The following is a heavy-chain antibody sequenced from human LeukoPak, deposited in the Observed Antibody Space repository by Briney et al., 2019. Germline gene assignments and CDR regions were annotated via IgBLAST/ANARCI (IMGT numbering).Heavy chain of an antibody. CDR3: ARATASGSGRAYDH. CDR2: IHHSGGT. J-gene: IGHJ4*02. Sequence: SETLSLTCAVYGGSMIGRYWTWIRQPPGKRLEWIGEIHHSGGTNSNPSLKNRLTMSIDMSKNQFSLKLKSVTAADTAVYYCARATASGSGRAYDHWAQGNLVPVSS. V-gene: IGHV4-34*01. CDR1: GGSMIGRY. D-gene: IGHD3-10*01.